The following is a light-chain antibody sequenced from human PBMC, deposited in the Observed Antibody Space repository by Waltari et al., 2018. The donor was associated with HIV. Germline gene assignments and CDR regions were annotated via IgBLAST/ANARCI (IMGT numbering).Light chain of an antibody. CDR3: QVWDPLSDHPV. Sequence: YVLSQPPSVSVAPRKTASVTCGGDNIGAKSVHSYQQRPGQAPLLIIFYNSDRPSGISERFSGSNSVGAATLTITRVEAGDEADYYCQVWDPLSDHPVFGTGTKVTVL. CDR1: NIGAKS. CDR2: YNS. J-gene: IGLJ1*01. V-gene: IGLV3-21*04.